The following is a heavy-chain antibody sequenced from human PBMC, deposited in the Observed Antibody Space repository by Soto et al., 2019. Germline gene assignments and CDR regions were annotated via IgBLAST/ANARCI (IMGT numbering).Heavy chain of an antibody. V-gene: IGHV3-23*01. CDR2: ISGSGGST. CDR3: PAGKPPGYGY. D-gene: IGHD3-10*01. Sequence: GGSLRLSCAASGFTFSSYAMSWVRQAPGKGLEWVSAISGSGGSTYYADNVKGLFTISRDNSKNTLYLQMNSLSAEDTAVYYCPAGKPPGYGYWAQGTLVSFSS. J-gene: IGHJ4*02. CDR1: GFTFSSYA.